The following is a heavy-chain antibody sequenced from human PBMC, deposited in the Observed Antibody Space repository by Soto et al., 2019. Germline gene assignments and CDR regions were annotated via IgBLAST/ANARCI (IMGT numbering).Heavy chain of an antibody. Sequence: GASVKVSCKASGFTFTSSAVQWVRQARGQRLEWIGWIVVGSGNTNYAQKFQERVTITRDMSTSTAYMELSSLRSEDTAVYYCAAGGYNWNYVLVDYYCGMDVWGQGTTVTVSS. CDR2: IVVGSGNT. CDR3: AAGGYNWNYVLVDYYCGMDV. J-gene: IGHJ6*02. D-gene: IGHD1-7*01. CDR1: GFTFTSSA. V-gene: IGHV1-58*01.